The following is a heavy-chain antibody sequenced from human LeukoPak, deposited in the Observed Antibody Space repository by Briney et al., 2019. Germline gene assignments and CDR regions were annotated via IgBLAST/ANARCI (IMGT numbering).Heavy chain of an antibody. CDR1: GFTFSSYG. CDR2: ISYDGSNK. CDR3: AKPMPRYCSGGSCQGPMDY. Sequence: GGSLRLSCAASGFTFSSYGMHWVRQAPGKGLEWVAVISYDGSNKYYADSVKGRFTISRDNSKNTLYLQMNSLRAEDTAVYYWAKPMPRYCSGGSCQGPMDYWGQGTLVTVSS. V-gene: IGHV3-30*18. D-gene: IGHD2-15*01. J-gene: IGHJ4*02.